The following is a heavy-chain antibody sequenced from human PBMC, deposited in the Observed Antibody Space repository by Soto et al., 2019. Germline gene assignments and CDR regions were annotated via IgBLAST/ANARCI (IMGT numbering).Heavy chain of an antibody. CDR3: ARGGFRLADYYFGLDV. Sequence: QVQLVESGGGVVKPGGSLRLSCAASGFTFSGYYMSWIRQAPGKGLEWVSYMSSSGSSIYYTDSVKGRFTISRDNAKNSLFLQMNSLRVEDTAVYYCARGGFRLADYYFGLDVWGHGTTVTVSS. D-gene: IGHD3-10*01. J-gene: IGHJ6*02. CDR2: MSSSGSSI. V-gene: IGHV3-11*01. CDR1: GFTFSGYY.